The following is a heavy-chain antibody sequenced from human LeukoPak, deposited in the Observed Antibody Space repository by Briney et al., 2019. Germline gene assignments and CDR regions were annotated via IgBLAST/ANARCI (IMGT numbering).Heavy chain of an antibody. CDR2: IYTSGST. CDR1: GGSLSSYY. CDR3: AREVVVIDYYYYMDV. V-gene: IGHV4-4*07. J-gene: IGHJ6*03. Sequence: SETLSLTCTVSGGSLSSYYWSWIRQPAGKGLEWIGRIYTSGSTNYNPSLMSRVTMSVDTSKYQFSLKLSSVTAADTAVYYCAREVVVIDYYYYMDVWGKGTTVTVSS. D-gene: IGHD2-21*01.